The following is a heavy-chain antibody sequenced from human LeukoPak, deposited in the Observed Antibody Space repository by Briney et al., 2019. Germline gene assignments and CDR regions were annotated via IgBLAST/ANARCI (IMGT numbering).Heavy chain of an antibody. V-gene: IGHV4-59*01. CDR1: GGSISSYY. CDR3: ARVRYYYDSSGSQYNWFDP. D-gene: IGHD3-22*01. CDR2: IYHSGST. Sequence: SETLSLTCTVSGGSISSYYWSWIRQPPGKGLEWIGYIYHSGSTNYNPSLKSRVTISVDTSKNQFPLKLGSVTAADTAVYYCARVRYYYDSSGSQYNWFDPWGQGTLVTVSS. J-gene: IGHJ5*02.